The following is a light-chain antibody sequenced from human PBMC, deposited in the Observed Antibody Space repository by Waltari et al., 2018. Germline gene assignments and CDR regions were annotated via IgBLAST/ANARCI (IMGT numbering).Light chain of an antibody. V-gene: IGKV3-15*01. J-gene: IGKJ1*01. CDR1: QSVTSN. CDR2: GAS. CDR3: QQYNNLPRT. Sequence: EIVMTQSPATLSVSPGEGVTLSCRASQSVTSNLAWYQQKPGQAPRLPSYGASTRATGIPANFSGSQSETEFTLTISSLQAEDVAVYYCQQYNNLPRTSGQGTKFEIK.